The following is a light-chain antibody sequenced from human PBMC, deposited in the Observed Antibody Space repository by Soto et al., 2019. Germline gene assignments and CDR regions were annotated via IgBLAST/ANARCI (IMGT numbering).Light chain of an antibody. CDR2: WAS. CDR1: QSVSYTSGGKNY. J-gene: IGKJ2*01. Sequence: DIVMTQPPDSLAVSLGERATINCKSSQSVSYTSGGKNYLAWYQQKPGQPPQLLISWASTRESGVPDRFSGSGSGTDFTLTISSLQAEDVAVYYCQQYYSNSYTFGQGTKLEIK. CDR3: QQYYSNSYT. V-gene: IGKV4-1*01.